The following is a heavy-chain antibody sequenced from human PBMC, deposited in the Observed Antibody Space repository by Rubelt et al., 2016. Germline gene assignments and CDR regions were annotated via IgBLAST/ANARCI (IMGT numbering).Heavy chain of an antibody. J-gene: IGHJ4*02. D-gene: IGHD1-14*01. CDR1: GGSFSGYY. CDR3: ARGRNPDY. Sequence: QVQLQQWGAGLLKPSETLSLTCAVYGGSFSGYYWSWIRQPPGKGLEWIGKINHSGRTNYNPSLKSRVTISVDTSKNQFSLKLSSGTAADTAVYYCARGRNPDYWGQGTLVTVSS. V-gene: IGHV4-34*01. CDR2: INHSGRT.